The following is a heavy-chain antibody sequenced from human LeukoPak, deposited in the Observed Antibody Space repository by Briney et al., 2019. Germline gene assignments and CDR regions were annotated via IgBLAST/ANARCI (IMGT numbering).Heavy chain of an antibody. D-gene: IGHD2-2*01. V-gene: IGHV1-69*13. CDR3: ARDRGCSSTSCYWFYYMDV. J-gene: IGHJ6*03. CDR2: IIPIFGTA. CDR1: GYTFTSYG. Sequence: GASVKVSCKASGYTFTSYGISWVRQAPGQGLEWMGGIIPIFGTANYAQKFQGRVTITADESTSTAYMELSSLRSEDTAVYYCARDRGCSSTSCYWFYYMDVWGKGTTVTVSS.